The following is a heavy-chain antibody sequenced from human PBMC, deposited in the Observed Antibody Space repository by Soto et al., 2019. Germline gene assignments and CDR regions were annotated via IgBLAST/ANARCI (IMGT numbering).Heavy chain of an antibody. CDR1: GFTFSSYS. Sequence: EVQLVESGGGLVKPWGSLRLSCAASGFTFSSYSMNWVRQAPGKGLEWVSSISSSSSYIYYGDSVKGRFTISRDNAKNSLYLQMNSLRAEDTAVYYCARGLPDGSGQYCDYWGQGTLVTVSS. CDR3: ARGLPDGSGQYCDY. V-gene: IGHV3-21*01. D-gene: IGHD3-10*01. CDR2: ISSSSSYI. J-gene: IGHJ4*02.